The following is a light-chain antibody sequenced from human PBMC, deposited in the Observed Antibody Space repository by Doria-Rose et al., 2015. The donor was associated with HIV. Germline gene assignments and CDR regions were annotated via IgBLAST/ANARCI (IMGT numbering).Light chain of an antibody. J-gene: IGLJ1*01. CDR1: SSNIGAGFD. Sequence: QSVLTQPPSVSGAPGQRVAISCTGSSSNIGAGFDVNWYQQFPGTAPKLLIHGNTNRPSGVPDRFSGSTSGTPASLASSGLRAEDEADYYCQSYDSRLSVYVFGTGTKVTVL. CDR3: QSYDSRLSVYV. V-gene: IGLV1-40*02. CDR2: GNT.